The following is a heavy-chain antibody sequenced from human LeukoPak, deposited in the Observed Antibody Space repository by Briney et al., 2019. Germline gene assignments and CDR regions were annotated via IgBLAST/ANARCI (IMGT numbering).Heavy chain of an antibody. V-gene: IGHV4-59*01. D-gene: IGHD6-13*01. CDR3: LRDFHSAGFDY. CDR1: GGSFSGYY. Sequence: SETLSLTCPVYGGSFSGYYWSWIGQPPGKGLEWIGYIYYSGRTHYNPPLTRRGTISVDTSKNQLSLKLSSVTAADPPLYYSLRDFHSAGFDYWGRGTVISVCS. CDR2: IYYSGRT. J-gene: IGHJ4*02.